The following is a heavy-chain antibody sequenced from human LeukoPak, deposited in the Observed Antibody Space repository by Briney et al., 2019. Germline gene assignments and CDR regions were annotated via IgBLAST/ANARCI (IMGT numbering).Heavy chain of an antibody. J-gene: IGHJ4*02. CDR2: LYYSGTT. V-gene: IGHV4-59*01. D-gene: IGHD2-2*01. Sequence: SETLSFTCTVSGGSISRYYWSFIRHSPRMRLHWIAHLYYSGTTNYNPSLKSRVTISVDTSKSQFSLKLNSVTAADTAVYYCAGGGYCSRASCFAPLFDFWGQGVLVTVSS. CDR1: GGSISRYY. CDR3: AGGGYCSRASCFAPLFDF.